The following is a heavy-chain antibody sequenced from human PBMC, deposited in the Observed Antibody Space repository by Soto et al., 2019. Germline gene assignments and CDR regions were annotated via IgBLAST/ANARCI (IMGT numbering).Heavy chain of an antibody. V-gene: IGHV3-21*01. CDR2: VSSSGTKL. CDR3: ARSGNSFSYFDS. CDR1: GFTFSAYT. J-gene: IGHJ4*02. D-gene: IGHD2-15*01. Sequence: GGSLRLSCAASGFTFSAYTMTWVRQVPGKGLEWVSLVSSSGTKLSYADSVKGRFTISRDNAKNSLYLQMNSLRAEDTAVYYCARSGNSFSYFDSWGPGTLVTVS.